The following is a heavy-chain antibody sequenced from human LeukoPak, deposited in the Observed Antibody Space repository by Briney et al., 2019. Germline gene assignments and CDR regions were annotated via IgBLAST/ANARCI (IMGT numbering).Heavy chain of an antibody. CDR3: ARKLVIPTVPFDY. J-gene: IGHJ4*02. CDR2: IFHTGST. D-gene: IGHD2/OR15-2a*01. Sequence: SETLSLTCTVSGDSLSSGNYWGWIRQPPGKGLEWIGSIFHTGSTYYNLSLKSRVTISVDTSKNQFSLRLSSVTAADTAVYYCARKLVIPTVPFDYWGQGTLVTVSS. V-gene: IGHV4-38-2*02. CDR1: GDSLSSGNY.